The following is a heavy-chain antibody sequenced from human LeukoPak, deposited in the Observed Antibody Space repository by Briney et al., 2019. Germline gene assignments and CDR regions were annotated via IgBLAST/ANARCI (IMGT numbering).Heavy chain of an antibody. CDR2: ISDTSSPI. CDR1: GFTFSRYS. V-gene: IGHV3-48*02. CDR3: AKLTVGGAAAALTS. D-gene: IGHD6-13*01. Sequence: GGSLRLSCAASGFTFSRYSMNWVRQAPGKGLEWIAYISDTSSPIYYADSVKGRFTISRDNAKNSAFLQMNSLRDEDTAVYYCAKLTVGGAAAALTSWGQGTLVTVSS. J-gene: IGHJ5*02.